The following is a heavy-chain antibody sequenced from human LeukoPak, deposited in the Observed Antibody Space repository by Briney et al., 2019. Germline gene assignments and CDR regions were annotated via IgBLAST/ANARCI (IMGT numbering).Heavy chain of an antibody. CDR2: ISHTDDPS. Sequence: GGSLRLSCAASGFTFSSFTMIWVRQSPGKGLEWVSSISHTDDPSHYADSVRGRFSISRDNAKNSLYLQMNSLRVEDTAVYYCTRDPNHPGYSSGWYYWGQGTLVTVSS. V-gene: IGHV3-48*04. CDR1: GFTFSSFT. J-gene: IGHJ4*02. CDR3: TRDPNHPGYSSGWYY. D-gene: IGHD6-19*01.